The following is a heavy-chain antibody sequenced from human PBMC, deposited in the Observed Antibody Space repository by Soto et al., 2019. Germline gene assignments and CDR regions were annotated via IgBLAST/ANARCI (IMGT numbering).Heavy chain of an antibody. Sequence: ASVKVSCKASGYTFGSYAMHWVRQAPGQRLEWMGWINAGYGNTKSSQKFQDRVTISRDTSASTAYMELTSLRSEDTAVYYCARDTGDGTFDFWGQGTQVTISS. V-gene: IGHV1-3*01. J-gene: IGHJ4*02. CDR3: ARDTGDGTFDF. CDR2: INAGYGNT. D-gene: IGHD7-27*01. CDR1: GYTFGSYA.